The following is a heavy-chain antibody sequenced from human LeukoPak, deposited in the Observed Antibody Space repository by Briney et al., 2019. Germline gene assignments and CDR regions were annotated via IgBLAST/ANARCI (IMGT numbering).Heavy chain of an antibody. CDR2: IKQDGSEK. V-gene: IGHV3-7*03. CDR3: ARVGLRFLDYYYYYGMDV. J-gene: IGHJ6*02. CDR1: GFTFSSYA. D-gene: IGHD3-3*01. Sequence: GGSLRLSCAASGFTFSSYAMSWVRQAPGKGLEWVANIKQDGSEKYYVDSVKGRFTISRDNAKNSLYLQMNSLRAEDTAVYYCARVGLRFLDYYYYYGMDVWGQGTTVTVSS.